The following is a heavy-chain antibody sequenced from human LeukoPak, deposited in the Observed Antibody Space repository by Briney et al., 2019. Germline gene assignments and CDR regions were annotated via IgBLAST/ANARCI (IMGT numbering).Heavy chain of an antibody. CDR2: LYSGGLA. D-gene: IGHD4-17*01. J-gene: IGHJ6*02. V-gene: IGHV3-53*01. CDR1: GFTFSSNY. Sequence: GGSLRLSCAASGFTFSSNYMSWVGQAPGKGLEWGSVLYSGGLAYYADSVKGRFTISRDNSKNTVYLQMNSLRAEDTAVYYCARDGDYGQDYYYGMDVWGQGTTVTVSS. CDR3: ARDGDYGQDYYYGMDV.